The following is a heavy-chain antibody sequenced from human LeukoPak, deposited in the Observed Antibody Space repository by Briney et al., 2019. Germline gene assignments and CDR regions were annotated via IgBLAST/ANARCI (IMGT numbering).Heavy chain of an antibody. CDR3: ARGRGVVVVAATPTTSWFDP. J-gene: IGHJ5*02. CDR2: IIPILGIA. CDR1: GGTFSSYA. V-gene: IGHV1-69*04. Sequence: EASVKVSCKASGGTFSSYAISWVRQAPGQGLEWMGRIIPILGIANYAQKFQGRVTITADKSTSTAYMELSSLRSEDTAVYYCARGRGVVVVAATPTTSWFDPWGQGTLVTVSS. D-gene: IGHD2-15*01.